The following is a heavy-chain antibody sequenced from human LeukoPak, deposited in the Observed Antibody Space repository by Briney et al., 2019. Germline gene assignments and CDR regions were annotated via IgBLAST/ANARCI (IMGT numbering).Heavy chain of an antibody. CDR1: GYTFTSHA. D-gene: IGHD2/OR15-2a*01. J-gene: IGHJ6*02. CDR3: ARSIIIVPNTSYYYYYMDV. V-gene: IGHV1-3*01. CDR2: INGATGNT. Sequence: ASVKVSCKASGYTFTSHALHWVRQAPGEGLEWMAWINGATGNTEYSQKFQARVTITRDTSASTAYMELGSLRSEDTAVYYCARSIIIVPNTSYYYYYMDVWGQGTTVTVSS.